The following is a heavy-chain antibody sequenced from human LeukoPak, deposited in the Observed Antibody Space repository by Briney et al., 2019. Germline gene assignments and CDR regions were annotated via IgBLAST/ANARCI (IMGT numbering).Heavy chain of an antibody. Sequence: ASVKVSCKASGYTFTSYAISWVRQAPGQGLEWMGRIIPIFGTANYAQKFQGRVTITTDESTSTAYMELSSLRSEDTAVYYCARDPSLRGNAFDIWGQGTMVTVSS. CDR1: GYTFTSYA. CDR3: ARDPSLRGNAFDI. D-gene: IGHD3-10*01. J-gene: IGHJ3*02. CDR2: IIPIFGTA. V-gene: IGHV1-69*05.